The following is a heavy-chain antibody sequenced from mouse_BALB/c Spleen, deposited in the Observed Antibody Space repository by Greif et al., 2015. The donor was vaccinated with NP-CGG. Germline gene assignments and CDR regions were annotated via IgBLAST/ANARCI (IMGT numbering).Heavy chain of an antibody. CDR3: ARRRGNDYGYAMDY. Sequence: DVQLVESGGGLVQPGGSLKLSCAASGFTFSSYTMSWVRQTPEKRLEWVAYISNGGGSTYYPDTVKGRFTISRDNAKNTLYLQMSSLKSEDTAMYYCARRRGNDYGYAMDYWGQGTSVTVSS. J-gene: IGHJ4*01. CDR1: GFTFSSYT. V-gene: IGHV5-12-2*01. CDR2: ISNGGGST. D-gene: IGHD2-4*01.